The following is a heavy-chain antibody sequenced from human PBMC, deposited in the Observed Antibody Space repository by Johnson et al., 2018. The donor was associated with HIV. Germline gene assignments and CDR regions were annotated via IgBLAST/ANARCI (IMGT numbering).Heavy chain of an antibody. J-gene: IGHJ3*02. Sequence: VQLVESGGGLVQPGGSLRLSCAASGFSFSDYDMHWVRQLTGKSLEWASAIGTAGDTFYPGSVKGRFTISRENPKNSLYLQMHSLRAGDTAIYYCARGGSSGWSGFLAFDIWGQGTMVTVSS. CDR2: IGTAGDT. CDR1: GFSFSDYD. V-gene: IGHV3-13*01. CDR3: ARGGSSGWSGFLAFDI. D-gene: IGHD6-19*01.